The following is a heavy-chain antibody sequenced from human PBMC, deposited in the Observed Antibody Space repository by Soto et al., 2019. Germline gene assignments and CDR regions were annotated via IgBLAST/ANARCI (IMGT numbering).Heavy chain of an antibody. J-gene: IGHJ4*02. CDR2: IIPILGIA. V-gene: IGHV1-69*08. CDR3: AREEYYYGSGAFFDY. Sequence: QVQLVQSGAEVKKPGSSVKVSCKASGGTFSSYTISWVRQAPGQGLEWMGRIIPILGIANYAQKFQGRVTXTXDXSPXTASMELSSLTSEDTAVYYCAREEYYYGSGAFFDYWGQGTLVTVSS. D-gene: IGHD3-10*01. CDR1: GGTFSSYT.